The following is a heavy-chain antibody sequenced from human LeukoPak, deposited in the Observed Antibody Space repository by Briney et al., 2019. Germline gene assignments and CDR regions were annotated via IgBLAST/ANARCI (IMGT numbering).Heavy chain of an antibody. CDR2: IYVTGN. J-gene: IGHJ6*03. D-gene: IGHD3-16*02. V-gene: IGHV4-59*08. CDR3: ARHIGGGIEDMDV. Sequence: SGTLSLTCTVSGGSIGTYYWSWVRQSPGKGLEWIGYIYVTGNRYNPYLQSRVTISVDTSRNQFFLKMSSVTAADTAAYYCARHIGGGIEDMDVWGKGTKVTVSS. CDR1: GGSIGTYY.